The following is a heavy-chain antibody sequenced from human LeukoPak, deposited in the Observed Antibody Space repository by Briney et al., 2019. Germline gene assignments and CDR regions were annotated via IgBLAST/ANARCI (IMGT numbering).Heavy chain of an antibody. D-gene: IGHD3-9*01. V-gene: IGHV3-73*01. CDR3: TPSLYDILTGSDY. Sequence: GGSLKLSCAASGFTFSGSAMHWVRQASGKGLEWVGRIRCKANSYATAYAASVKGRFTISRDDSKNTAYLQMNSLKTEDTAVYYCTPSLYDILTGSDYWGQGTLVTVSS. CDR2: IRCKANSYAT. CDR1: GFTFSGSA. J-gene: IGHJ4*02.